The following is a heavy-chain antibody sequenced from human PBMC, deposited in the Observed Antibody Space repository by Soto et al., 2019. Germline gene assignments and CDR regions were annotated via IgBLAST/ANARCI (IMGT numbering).Heavy chain of an antibody. CDR3: AKLRTVTVFDY. J-gene: IGHJ4*02. V-gene: IGHV3-30*18. CDR1: GFTFSSYG. Sequence: GGSLRLSCAASGFTFSSYGMHWVRQAPDKGLEWVAVISYDGSNKYYADSVKGRFTISRDNSKNTLYLQMNSLRAEDTAVYYCAKLRTVTVFDYWGQGTLVTVSS. D-gene: IGHD1-1*01. CDR2: ISYDGSNK.